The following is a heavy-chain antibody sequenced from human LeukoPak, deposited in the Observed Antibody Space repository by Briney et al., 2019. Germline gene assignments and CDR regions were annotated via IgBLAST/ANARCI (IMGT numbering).Heavy chain of an antibody. Sequence: GGSLRLSCAASGFTFSSYEMNWVRQAPGKGLEWVSYISSSGSTIYYADSVKGRFTISRDNAKNSLYLQMNSLRAEDTAVYYCARRADYGDYVWGQGTLVTVSS. CDR3: ARRADYGDYV. D-gene: IGHD4-17*01. J-gene: IGHJ4*02. V-gene: IGHV3-48*03. CDR1: GFTFSSYE. CDR2: ISSSGSTI.